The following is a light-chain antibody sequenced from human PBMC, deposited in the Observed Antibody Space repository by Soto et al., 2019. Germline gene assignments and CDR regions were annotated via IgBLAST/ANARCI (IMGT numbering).Light chain of an antibody. CDR2: GAS. J-gene: IGKJ2*01. Sequence: IGLTQSPGTLSLSPGERATLSCRASQSVSRSYLAWYQQKPGQAPRRLIYGASSRATGIPDRFSGSGSGTDCTLTISRLEPDDFAVYYCQQYGSSPHTFGQGTKLEIK. CDR3: QQYGSSPHT. CDR1: QSVSRSY. V-gene: IGKV3-20*01.